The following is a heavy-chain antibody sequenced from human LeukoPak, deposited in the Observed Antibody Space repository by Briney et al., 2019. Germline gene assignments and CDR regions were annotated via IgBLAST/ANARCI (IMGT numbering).Heavy chain of an antibody. J-gene: IGHJ5*02. Sequence: VASVKVSCKASGYTFTSYGISWVRQAPGQGLEWMGWISAYNGITNYAQKLQGRVTMTTDTSTSTAYMELRSLRSDDTAVYYCARGYCSSTRNWFDPWGQGTLVTVSS. CDR2: ISAYNGIT. V-gene: IGHV1-18*01. D-gene: IGHD2-2*01. CDR1: GYTFTSYG. CDR3: ARGYCSSTRNWFDP.